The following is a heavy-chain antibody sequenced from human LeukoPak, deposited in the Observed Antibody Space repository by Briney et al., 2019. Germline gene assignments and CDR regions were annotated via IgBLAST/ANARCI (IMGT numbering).Heavy chain of an antibody. Sequence: ASVKVSCKASGYTFTGYYMHWVRQAPGQGLEWMGWISAYNGNTNYAQKLQGRVTMTTDTSTSTAYMELRSLRSDDTAVYYCARVDIVVVPAAIRYFDYWGQGTLVTVSS. CDR3: ARVDIVVVPAAIRYFDY. J-gene: IGHJ4*02. CDR1: GYTFTGYY. CDR2: ISAYNGNT. V-gene: IGHV1-18*04. D-gene: IGHD2-2*01.